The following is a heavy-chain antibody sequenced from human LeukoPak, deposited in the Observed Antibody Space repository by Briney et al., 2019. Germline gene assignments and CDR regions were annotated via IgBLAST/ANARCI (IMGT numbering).Heavy chain of an antibody. CDR3: ATDQVRGDRSSGSFDS. V-gene: IGHV3-30*02. J-gene: IGHJ4*02. Sequence: GGSLRLSCAASGFTFSSFGFHWVRQAPGNGLEWVAYKWDDGKNIRYAESVKGRFTISRDNSKNTVFLQMNSLRAEDTAMYYCATDQVRGDRSSGSFDSWGLGTLVTVSS. CDR1: GFTFSSFG. D-gene: IGHD6-6*01. CDR2: KWDDGKNI.